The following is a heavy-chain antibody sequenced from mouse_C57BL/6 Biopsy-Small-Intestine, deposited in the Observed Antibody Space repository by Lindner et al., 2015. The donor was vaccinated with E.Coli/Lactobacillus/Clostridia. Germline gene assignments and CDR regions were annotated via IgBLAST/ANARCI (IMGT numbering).Heavy chain of an antibody. V-gene: IGHV1-81*01. CDR2: IIPIFGTA. CDR1: GGTFSSYA. J-gene: IGHJ1*01. Sequence: SVKVSCKASGGTFSSYAISWVRQAPGQGLEWMGGIIPIFGTANYAQKFQGRVTITADESTSTAYMELSSLRSEDTAVYYCARAYRGYSSGWYYYYGMDVWGQETTVTVSS. D-gene: IGHD1-1*01. CDR3: ARAYRGYSSGWYYYYGMDV.